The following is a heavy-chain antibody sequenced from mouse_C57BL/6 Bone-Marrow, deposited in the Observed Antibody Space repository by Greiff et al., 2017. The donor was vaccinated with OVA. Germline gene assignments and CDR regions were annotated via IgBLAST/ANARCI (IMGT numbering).Heavy chain of an antibody. CDR3: AREEGIYYWFAY. D-gene: IGHD1-1*01. V-gene: IGHV1-9*01. Sequence: QVQLQQSGAELMKPGASVKLSCKATGYTFTGYWIEWVKQRPGHGLEWIGEILPGSGSTNYNEKFKGKATFTADTSSNTAYMHLSSLTTEDSAIYYCAREEGIYYWFAYWGQGTLVTVSA. CDR1: GYTFTGYW. J-gene: IGHJ3*01. CDR2: ILPGSGST.